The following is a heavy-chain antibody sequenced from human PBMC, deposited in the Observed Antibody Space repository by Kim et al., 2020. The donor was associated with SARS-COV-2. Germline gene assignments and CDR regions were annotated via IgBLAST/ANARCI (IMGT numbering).Heavy chain of an antibody. CDR2: ISAYNGNT. V-gene: IGHV1-18*01. CDR3: AREPAKGDYYDSSGSPSDY. CDR1: GYTFTSYG. J-gene: IGHJ4*02. Sequence: ASVKVSCKASGYTFTSYGISWVRQAPGQGLEWMGWISAYNGNTNYAQKLQGRVTMTTDTSTNTAYMELRSLRSDDTAVYYCAREPAKGDYYDSSGSPSDYWGQGTLVTVSS. D-gene: IGHD3-22*01.